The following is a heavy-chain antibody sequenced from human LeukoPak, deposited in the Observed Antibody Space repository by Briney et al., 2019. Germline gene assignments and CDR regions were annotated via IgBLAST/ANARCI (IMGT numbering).Heavy chain of an antibody. J-gene: IGHJ4*02. Sequence: GASVKVSCKASGYTFRNYGITWVRQAPGQGLEWMGWISAYNGDTHYAQNLQGRVTMTTDTSTSTAYMELRSLRSDDTAVYYCARDRRYCSGGSCYPDYWGQGTLVTVSS. D-gene: IGHD2-15*01. CDR2: ISAYNGDT. CDR1: GYTFRNYG. CDR3: ARDRRYCSGGSCYPDY. V-gene: IGHV1-18*01.